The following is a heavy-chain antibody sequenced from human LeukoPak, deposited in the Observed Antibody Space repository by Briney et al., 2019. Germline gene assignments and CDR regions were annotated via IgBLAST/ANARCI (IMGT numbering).Heavy chain of an antibody. CDR3: ASDWFGDYHTYN. CDR2: MNPNRGNT. D-gene: IGHD4-17*01. CDR1: GYTFTTDD. V-gene: IGHV1-8*01. Sequence: GASVKVSCKASGYTFTTDDINGGRQATGQGLWWMGWMNPNRGNTGYAQKFQGSVTMTRTTSISTAYMDLSSLRSADTAVYSCASDWFGDYHTYNWGQGTLVTVSS. J-gene: IGHJ4*02.